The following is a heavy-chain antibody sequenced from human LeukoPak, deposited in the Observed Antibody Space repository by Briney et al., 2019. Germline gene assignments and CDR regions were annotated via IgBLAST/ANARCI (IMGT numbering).Heavy chain of an antibody. CDR2: IRSKANSYAT. D-gene: IGHD2-15*01. Sequence: GGSLRPSCAASRFTFSGSAMHWVRQASGKGLEWVGRIRSKANSYATAYAASVKGRFTISRDDSKNTAYLQMNSLKTEDTAVYYCTPQYCSGGSCLRPWGQGTLVTVSS. J-gene: IGHJ5*02. CDR3: TPQYCSGGSCLRP. CDR1: RFTFSGSA. V-gene: IGHV3-73*01.